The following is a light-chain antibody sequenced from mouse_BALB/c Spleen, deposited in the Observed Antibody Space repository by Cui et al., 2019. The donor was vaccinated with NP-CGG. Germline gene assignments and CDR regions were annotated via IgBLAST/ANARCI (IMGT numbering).Light chain of an antibody. V-gene: IGLV1*01. CDR2: GTN. Sequence: QPVVTQESALTTSPGETVTLTCRSSTGAVTTYNYANWVQEKPDHLFTGLIGGTNNRVPGVPARFSGSLIGDKAALTITGAQTEDEAIYFCALWYSNHWVFGGGTKLTVL. J-gene: IGLJ1*01. CDR1: TGAVTTYNY. CDR3: ALWYSNHWV.